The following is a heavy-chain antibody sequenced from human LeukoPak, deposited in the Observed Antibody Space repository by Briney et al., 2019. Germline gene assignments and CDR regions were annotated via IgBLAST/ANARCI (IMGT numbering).Heavy chain of an antibody. Sequence: ASVKVSCKASGYTFTGYYMHWVRQAPGQGLEWMGWINPNSGGTKYAQKFQGRVTMTRDTSISTAYMELCRLRSDDTAVFYCARDKGGYCSSTSCYDAFDIWGQGTLVTVSS. V-gene: IGHV1-2*02. CDR1: GYTFTGYY. D-gene: IGHD2-2*01. J-gene: IGHJ3*02. CDR2: INPNSGGT. CDR3: ARDKGGYCSSTSCYDAFDI.